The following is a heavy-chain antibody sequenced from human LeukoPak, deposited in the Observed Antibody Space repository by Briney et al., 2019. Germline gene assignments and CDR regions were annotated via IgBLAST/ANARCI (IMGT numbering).Heavy chain of an antibody. Sequence: PGGSLRLSCAASGFTFNVFHMNWDRQAPGKGLEWISSITSSGTYITYADSIQGRFTISRDNAKNSLYLQMNSLRVDDTALYYCARASGGWDLDYWGHGTLVTVSS. CDR1: GFTFNVFH. V-gene: IGHV3-21*01. CDR2: ITSSGTYI. J-gene: IGHJ4*01. D-gene: IGHD1-26*01. CDR3: ARASGGWDLDY.